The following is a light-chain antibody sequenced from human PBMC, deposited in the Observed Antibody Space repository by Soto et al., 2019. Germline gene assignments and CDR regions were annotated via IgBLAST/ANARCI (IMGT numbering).Light chain of an antibody. CDR1: QSISSY. CDR2: AAS. J-gene: IGKJ1*01. Sequence: IQMTKSPSSLSASVGYRVTITGRASQSISSYLNWYQQKPGKAPKLLIYAASSLQSGVPSRFSGSGSGTDFTLTISSLQPEDFATYYCQQSYSTPWTCGQGTKGDIK. V-gene: IGKV1-39*01. CDR3: QQSYSTPWT.